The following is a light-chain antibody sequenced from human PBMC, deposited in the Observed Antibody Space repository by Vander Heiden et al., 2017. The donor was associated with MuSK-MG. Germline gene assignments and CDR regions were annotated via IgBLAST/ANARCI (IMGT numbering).Light chain of an antibody. V-gene: IGLV2-14*01. J-gene: IGLJ2*01. Sequence: QSALTRPASVSGSPGQSITISCTGTSSDVGGYNYVSWYQQHPGKAPKLMIDDVSNRPSGVSNRFSGSKSGNTASLTISGLQAEDEADYYCSSYTSSSTVVFGGGTKLTVL. CDR3: SSYTSSSTVV. CDR1: SSDVGGYNY. CDR2: DVS.